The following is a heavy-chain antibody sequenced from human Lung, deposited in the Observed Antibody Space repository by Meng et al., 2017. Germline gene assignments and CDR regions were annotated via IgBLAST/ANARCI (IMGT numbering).Heavy chain of an antibody. CDR1: GFTFRSYG. CDR2: ISNDGSNK. D-gene: IGHD3-10*01. J-gene: IGHJ6*02. Sequence: GGSLRLSCAASGFTFRSYGVHWVRQAPGKGLEWVALISNDGSNKYYAESVKGRFTISRDNSNNTLYLQMNSVRAEDTAVYYCAREGLLLWFGELPYGMDVWGQGTMVTVSS. CDR3: AREGLLLWFGELPYGMDV. V-gene: IGHV3-30*03.